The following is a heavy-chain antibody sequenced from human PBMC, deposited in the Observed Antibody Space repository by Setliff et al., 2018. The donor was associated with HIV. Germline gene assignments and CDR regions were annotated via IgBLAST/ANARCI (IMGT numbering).Heavy chain of an antibody. D-gene: IGHD1-1*01. CDR2: ISYDGSRI. CDR1: GFTFKDFA. V-gene: IGHV3-30*03. J-gene: IGHJ4*02. CDR3: AGARIPTGGTSTSLDY. Sequence: PGGSLRLSCVASGFTFKDFAMYWVRQAPGKGLEWVSAISYDGSRIHYADSVKGRFTISGDNSKNTLYLQVNSLRPEDTAVYHCAGARIPTGGTSTSLDYWGQGTLVTVSS.